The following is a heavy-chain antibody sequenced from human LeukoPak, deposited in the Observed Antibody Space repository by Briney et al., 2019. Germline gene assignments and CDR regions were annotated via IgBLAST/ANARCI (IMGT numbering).Heavy chain of an antibody. J-gene: IGHJ4*02. CDR2: ISYDGSNK. D-gene: IGHD5-18*01. V-gene: IGHV3-30*04. Sequence: PRGALRLTCAVSGFTFSIYAMHCVRQAPGKELEWVAVISYDGSNKYYADSVKSRFTISRDNSKNTLYLQMNRLRAEDTAVYYCARDSRPRQRGYSYGYDLDYWGQGTLVSVSS. CDR3: ARDSRPRQRGYSYGYDLDY. CDR1: GFTFSIYA.